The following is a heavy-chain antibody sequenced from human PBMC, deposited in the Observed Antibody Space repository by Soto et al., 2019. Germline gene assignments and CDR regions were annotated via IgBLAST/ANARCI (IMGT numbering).Heavy chain of an antibody. Sequence: SGPTLVNPTQTLTLTCTFSGFSLSTSGMRVSLIRQPPGKALEWLARIDWDDDKFYSTSLKTRLTISKDTSKNQVVLTMTNMDPVDTATYYCARMNYDFWSGYPATDYGMDVWGQGTTVTVYS. CDR3: ARMNYDFWSGYPATDYGMDV. CDR1: GFSLSTSGMR. CDR2: IDWDDDK. D-gene: IGHD3-3*01. V-gene: IGHV2-70*04. J-gene: IGHJ6*02.